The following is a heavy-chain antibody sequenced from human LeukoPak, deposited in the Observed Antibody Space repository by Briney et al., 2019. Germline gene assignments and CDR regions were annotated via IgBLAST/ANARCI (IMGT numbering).Heavy chain of an antibody. V-gene: IGHV5-51*01. CDR3: ARSLGSHNYQPHCFDY. CDR1: GYLFISYY. CDR2: IYPGDSDT. Sequence: GESLKISCQGSGYLFISYYIGWARQMPGKGLEWMGIIYPGDSDTRYSPSFQGQVTISADKSISTAYLQWSSLKASDTAMYYCARSLGSHNYQPHCFDYWGQGTLVTVSS. D-gene: IGHD5-24*01. J-gene: IGHJ4*02.